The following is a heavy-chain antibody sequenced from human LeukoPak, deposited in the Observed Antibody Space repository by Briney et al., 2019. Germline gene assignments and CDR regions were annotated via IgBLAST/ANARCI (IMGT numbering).Heavy chain of an antibody. J-gene: IGHJ2*01. V-gene: IGHV1-69*13. D-gene: IGHD4-17*01. CDR3: GRLHGEYDQDWYFDL. CDR1: GGTFNNHA. CDR2: IIPIFGTP. Sequence: GASVKVSCKASGGTFNNHAISWVRQAPGQGLEWMGAIIPIFGTPNYAQKFQGRVTITEDASTSTVYMERSSLRSEDTAVYYCGRLHGEYDQDWYFDLWGRGTLVTVSS.